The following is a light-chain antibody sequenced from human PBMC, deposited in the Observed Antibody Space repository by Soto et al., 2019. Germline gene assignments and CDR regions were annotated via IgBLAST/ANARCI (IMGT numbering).Light chain of an antibody. CDR2: GAS. CDR3: DQYGSTPPT. J-gene: IGKJ1*01. V-gene: IGKV3-20*01. CDR1: ESVNNNL. Sequence: EIGLTQSPGTLSLSPGERATLSCRASESVNNNLLAWYQRKPGQAPRLLLYGASYSATDIPYRFSGSGSGTDFTLTIARLEAEDFAVYICDQYGSTPPTFGLGTKVEI.